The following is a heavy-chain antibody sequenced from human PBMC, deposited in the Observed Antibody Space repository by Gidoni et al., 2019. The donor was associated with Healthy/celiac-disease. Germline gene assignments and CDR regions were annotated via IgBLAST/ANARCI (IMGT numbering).Heavy chain of an antibody. CDR3: ARDRYPEGTWLVHPALIPQPLYYYYGMDV. CDR2: ISSSGSTI. D-gene: IGHD6-19*01. V-gene: IGHV3-48*03. CDR1: GFTFSSYE. Sequence: EVQLVESGGGLVQPGGSLRLSCAASGFTFSSYEMNWVRQAPGKGLEWVSYISSSGSTIYYADSVKGRFTISRDNAKNSLYLQMNSLRAEDTAVYYCARDRYPEGTWLVHPALIPQPLYYYYGMDVWGQGTTVTVSS. J-gene: IGHJ6*02.